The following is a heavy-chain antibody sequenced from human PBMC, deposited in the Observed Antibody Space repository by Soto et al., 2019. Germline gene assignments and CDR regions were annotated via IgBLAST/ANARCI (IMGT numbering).Heavy chain of an antibody. CDR1: GFTVSSNY. J-gene: IGHJ1*01. D-gene: IGHD6-13*01. V-gene: IGHV3-66*01. CDR3: ARDKGRRYSSSWYWYFQH. Sequence: GGSLRLSCAASGFTVSSNYMSWVRQAPGKGLEWVSVIYSGGSTYYADSVKGRFTISRDNSKNTLYLQMNSLRAEDTAVDYCARDKGRRYSSSWYWYFQHWGQGTLVTVSS. CDR2: IYSGGST.